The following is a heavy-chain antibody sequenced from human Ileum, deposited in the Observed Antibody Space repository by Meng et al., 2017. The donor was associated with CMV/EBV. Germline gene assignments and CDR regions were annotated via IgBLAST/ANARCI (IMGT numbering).Heavy chain of an antibody. Sequence: VPVQDSGPKLGKPSVPLSLSCPGSGGPISGSVSWSWVRQAAGKRLEWIGRIDPSGSANYNPSLQGRITVSIDTSNNQFSLTLTSVTAADTAVYYCARECVGEGDWCHWDYWFDPWGQGTLVTVSS. CDR2: IDPSGSA. CDR1: GGPISGSVS. CDR3: ARECVGEGDWCHWDYWFDP. V-gene: IGHV4-4*07. D-gene: IGHD2-21*01. J-gene: IGHJ5*02.